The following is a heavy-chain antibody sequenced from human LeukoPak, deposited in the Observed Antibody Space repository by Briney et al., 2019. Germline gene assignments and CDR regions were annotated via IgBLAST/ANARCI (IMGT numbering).Heavy chain of an antibody. CDR2: ISAYNGNT. CDR1: GYTFITHG. D-gene: IGHD3-9*01. CDR3: ARGRLRYLDWTRAYSDY. Sequence: ASVKVSCKASGYTFITHGLTWVRQAPGQGLEWMGWISAYNGNTIYAQTLQDRLTMTTDTSTSTAYMELRSLRSDDTAVYYCARGRLRYLDWTRAYSDYWGRGTLVTVSS. V-gene: IGHV1-18*01. J-gene: IGHJ4*02.